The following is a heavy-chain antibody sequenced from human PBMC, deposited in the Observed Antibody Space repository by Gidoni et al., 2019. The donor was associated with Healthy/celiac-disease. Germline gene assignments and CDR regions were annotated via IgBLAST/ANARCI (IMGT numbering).Heavy chain of an antibody. J-gene: IGHJ4*02. V-gene: IGHV2-26*01. D-gene: IGHD3-10*01. Sequence: QVTLKESGPVLVKPTATLTLTCTVSGFSLSNARMGLRWIRQPPGKALEWLAHIFSNDEKSYSTSLKSRLTISKDTSKSQVVLTMTNMDPVDTATYYCSRIHYIGITMVRGIDYWGQGTLVTVSS. CDR3: SRIHYIGITMVRGIDY. CDR1: GFSLSNARMG. CDR2: IFSNDEK.